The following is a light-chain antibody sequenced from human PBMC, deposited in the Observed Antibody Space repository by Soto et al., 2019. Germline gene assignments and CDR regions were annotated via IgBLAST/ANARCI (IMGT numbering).Light chain of an antibody. J-gene: IGKJ4*01. Sequence: EIVLTQSPASVSLSPGGRATLSCRASRTVNSQLAWYQQKPGQAPRLLIYDTFNRAAGIPARFSGSETGTDFTLTINNLEPEDSGVYYCQQRWDWPLTLGGGTKVDIK. CDR2: DTF. V-gene: IGKV3D-11*02. CDR3: QQRWDWPLT. CDR1: RTVNSQ.